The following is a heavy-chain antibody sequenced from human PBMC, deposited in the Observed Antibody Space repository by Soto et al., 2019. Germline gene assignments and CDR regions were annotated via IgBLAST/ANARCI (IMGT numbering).Heavy chain of an antibody. CDR3: AHHLYDFWSGYYSGWFDP. J-gene: IGHJ5*02. D-gene: IGHD3-3*01. CDR1: GFSLSTSGVG. V-gene: IGHV2-5*01. CDR2: IYWNDDK. Sequence: QITLKESGPTLVNPTQTLTLTCTFSGFSLSTSGVGVGWIRQPPGKALEWLALIYWNDDKRYSPSLKSRLTITKDTSKNQVVLTMTNMDPVDTATYYCAHHLYDFWSGYYSGWFDPWGQGTLVTVSS.